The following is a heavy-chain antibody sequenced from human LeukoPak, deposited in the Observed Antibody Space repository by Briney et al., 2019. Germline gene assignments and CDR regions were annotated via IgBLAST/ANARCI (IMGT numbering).Heavy chain of an antibody. D-gene: IGHD3-16*01. Sequence: GGSLRLSCAASGFTFSDSWMSWVRQAPGKGLEWVANMNQDGSAKDYVDSVKGRFTISRDNARNSLYLQMSSLTAEDTAVYYCATYTHWVAGDVWGQGTTVTVSS. J-gene: IGHJ6*02. CDR1: GFTFSDSW. CDR3: ATYTHWVAGDV. CDR2: MNQDGSAK. V-gene: IGHV3-7*01.